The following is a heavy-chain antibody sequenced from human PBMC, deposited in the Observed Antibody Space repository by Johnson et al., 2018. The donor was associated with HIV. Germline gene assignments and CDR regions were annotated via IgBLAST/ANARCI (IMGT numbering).Heavy chain of an antibody. J-gene: IGHJ3*02. CDR3: TTDYQQLADAFDI. D-gene: IGHD6-13*01. CDR1: GFTFDDYG. Sequence: VQLVESGGGVVRPGGSLRLSCAASGFTFDDYGMSWVRQVPEKGLEWVSVIYSGGSTYYADSVKGRFTISRDNSKNTLHLQMNSLKTEDTAVYFCTTDYQQLADAFDIWGQGTMVTVSS. CDR2: IYSGGST. V-gene: IGHV3-23*03.